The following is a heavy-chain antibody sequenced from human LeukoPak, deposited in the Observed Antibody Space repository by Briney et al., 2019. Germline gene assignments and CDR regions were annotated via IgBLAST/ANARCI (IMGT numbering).Heavy chain of an antibody. CDR2: ITRGAGNT. J-gene: IGHJ4*02. V-gene: IGHV3-23*01. D-gene: IGHD3-10*01. CDR1: GFPFSSYA. Sequence: GGSLRLSCAASGFPFSSYAMTWVRQAPGKGLEWVSTITRGAGNTYYADSVKGWFTISRDDSKNTLYLQMHSLRADDTAIYSCAKDAVAPGSGGDYFDYWGQGNLVTVSS. CDR3: AKDAVAPGSGGDYFDY.